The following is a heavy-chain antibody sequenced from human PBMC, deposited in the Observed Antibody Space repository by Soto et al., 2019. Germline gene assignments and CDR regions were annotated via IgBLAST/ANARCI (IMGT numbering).Heavy chain of an antibody. Sequence: PGGSLRLSCAASGFTFSSYDMHWVRQATGKGLEWVSAIGTAGDTYYPGSVKGRFTISRENAKNSLYLQMNSLGAGDTAVYYCARDRGGLAGMDVWGQGTTVTVSS. V-gene: IGHV3-13*01. CDR2: IGTAGDT. CDR3: ARDRGGLAGMDV. J-gene: IGHJ6*02. D-gene: IGHD6-13*01. CDR1: GFTFSSYD.